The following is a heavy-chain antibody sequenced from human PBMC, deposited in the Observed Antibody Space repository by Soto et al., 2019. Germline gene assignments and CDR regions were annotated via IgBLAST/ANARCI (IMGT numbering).Heavy chain of an antibody. Sequence: ASVKVSCKASGYTFTSYAMHWVRQAPGQRLESMGWINAGNGNTKYSQKFQGRVTITRDTSASTAYMELSSLRSDDTAVYYCARDDYYDSSGYLWGQGTMVTVSS. CDR2: INAGNGNT. D-gene: IGHD3-22*01. CDR1: GYTFTSYA. CDR3: ARDDYYDSSGYL. J-gene: IGHJ3*01. V-gene: IGHV1-3*01.